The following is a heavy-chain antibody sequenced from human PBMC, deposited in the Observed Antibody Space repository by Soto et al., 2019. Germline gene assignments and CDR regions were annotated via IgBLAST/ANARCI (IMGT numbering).Heavy chain of an antibody. J-gene: IGHJ4*02. Sequence: QVQLVQSGAEVKKPGASVKVSCKASGYTFTSYGISWVRQAPGQGLEWMGWISAYNGNTNYAQKLQGRVTMTTDTSQSTAYMELRRLRSDDTAVYYCARDRGAYSGVGATGDYWGQGTLVTVSS. V-gene: IGHV1-18*01. CDR1: GYTFTSYG. CDR3: ARDRGAYSGVGATGDY. D-gene: IGHD1-26*01. CDR2: ISAYNGNT.